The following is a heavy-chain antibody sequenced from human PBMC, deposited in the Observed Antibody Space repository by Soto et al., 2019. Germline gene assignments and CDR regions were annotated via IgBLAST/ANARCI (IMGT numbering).Heavy chain of an antibody. CDR2: IYYSGST. D-gene: IGHD6-13*01. V-gene: IGHV4-59*12. CDR3: AREHYIAAAGNYWFDP. Sequence: PSETPSLTCTVSGGSISSYYWSWIRQPPGKGLEWIGYIYYSGSTYYNPSLKSRVTISVDTSKNQFSLKLSSVTAADTAVYYCAREHYIAAAGNYWFDPWGQGTLVTVS. J-gene: IGHJ5*02. CDR1: GGSISSYY.